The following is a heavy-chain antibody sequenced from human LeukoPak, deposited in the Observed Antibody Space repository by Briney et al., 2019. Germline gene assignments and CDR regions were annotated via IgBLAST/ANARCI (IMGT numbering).Heavy chain of an antibody. D-gene: IGHD5-12*01. CDR3: ARDDGYNAFDY. CDR1: GYTFTGYY. CDR2: ISAYNGNT. V-gene: IGHV1-18*04. Sequence: ASVKVSCKASGYTFTGYYMHWVRQAPGQGLEWMGWISAYNGNTNYAQKLQGRVNMTTDTSTSTAYMELRSLRSDDTAVYYCARDDGYNAFDYWGQGTLVTVSS. J-gene: IGHJ4*02.